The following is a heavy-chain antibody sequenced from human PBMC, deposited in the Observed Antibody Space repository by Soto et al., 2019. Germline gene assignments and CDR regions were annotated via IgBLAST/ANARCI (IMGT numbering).Heavy chain of an antibody. J-gene: IGHJ5*02. CDR3: ARSGEWLRLGWFDP. CDR1: GFTFSSYG. D-gene: IGHD6-19*01. CDR2: IWYDGSNK. Sequence: QVQLVESGGGVVQPGRSLRLSCAASGFTFSSYGMHWVRQAPGKGLEWVAVIWYDGSNKYYADSVKGRFTISRDNSKNTLYLAINRLRAEDTAVYYCARSGEWLRLGWFDPWGQGTLVTVSS. V-gene: IGHV3-33*01.